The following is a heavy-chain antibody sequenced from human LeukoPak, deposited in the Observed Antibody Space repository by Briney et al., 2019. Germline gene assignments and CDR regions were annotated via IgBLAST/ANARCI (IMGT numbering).Heavy chain of an antibody. CDR3: ANTVSNYGGAFDI. CDR1: GFTFSSYG. V-gene: IGHV3-30*18. Sequence: GGSLRLSCAASGFTFSSYGMHWVRQAPGKGLDWVAVISYDGSNKYYADSVKGRFTISRDNSKNTLYLQMNSLRAEDTAAYYCANTVSNYGGAFDIWGQGTMVTVSS. D-gene: IGHD4-23*01. CDR2: ISYDGSNK. J-gene: IGHJ3*02.